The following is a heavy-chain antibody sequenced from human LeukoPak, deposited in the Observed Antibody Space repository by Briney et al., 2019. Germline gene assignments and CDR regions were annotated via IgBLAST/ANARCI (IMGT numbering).Heavy chain of an antibody. CDR3: AKGGYSSGWTDFDC. CDR1: GFTFSSYA. CDR2: ISGSGGST. J-gene: IGHJ4*02. D-gene: IGHD6-19*01. V-gene: IGHV3-23*01. Sequence: GGSLRLSCAASGFTFSSYAMSWVRQAPGKGLEWVSGISGSGGSTYYADSVKGRFTISRDNSKNTLYLQMNSLRAEDTAVYYCAKGGYSSGWTDFDCWGQGTLVTVSS.